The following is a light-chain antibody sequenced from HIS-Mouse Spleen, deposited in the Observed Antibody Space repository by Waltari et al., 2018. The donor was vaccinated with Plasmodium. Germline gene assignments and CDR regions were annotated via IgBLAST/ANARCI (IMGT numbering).Light chain of an antibody. CDR1: VLAKKY. Sequence: SYELTQPSSVSVSPGQTARITCSGDVLAKKYARWFQQKPGQAPVLVISKDSERPSGIPERLSGSSSGTTVTLTISGAQVEDEADYYCYSAADNNLVFGGGTKLTVL. V-gene: IGLV3-27*01. CDR2: KDS. J-gene: IGLJ3*02. CDR3: YSAADNNLV.